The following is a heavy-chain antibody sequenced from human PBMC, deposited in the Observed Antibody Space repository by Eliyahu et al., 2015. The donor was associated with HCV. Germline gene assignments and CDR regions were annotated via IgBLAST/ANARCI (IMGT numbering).Heavy chain of an antibody. V-gene: IGHV1-18*01. Sequence: QVQLVQSGAEVKKPGASVKVSCKASGYSFTSYGITWVRQAPGQGLEWMGWISAYNGITDYPQSLQDRVTLTTDTSTRTAYMELRSLRSDDTAVYYCARDGSGWYLEKYMDVWGNGTTVTVSS. CDR2: ISAYNGIT. CDR1: GYSFTSYG. CDR3: ARDGSGWYLEKYMDV. D-gene: IGHD6-19*01. J-gene: IGHJ6*03.